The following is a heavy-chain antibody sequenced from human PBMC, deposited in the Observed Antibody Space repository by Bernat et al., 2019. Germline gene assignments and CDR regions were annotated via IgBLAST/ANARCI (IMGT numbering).Heavy chain of an antibody. J-gene: IGHJ4*02. V-gene: IGHV3-48*02. CDR1: GFTFSTYN. CDR3: ARGRPFYFDY. CDR2: ISSGSGTI. Sequence: EVQLVESGGGLVQPGGSLRLSCAASGFTFSTYNMNWVRQAPGKGLEWVSYISSGSGTIYYADSAKGRFTISRDNAENSLYLQMNSLSDEDTAVYYCARGRPFYFDYWGQGTLVTVSS.